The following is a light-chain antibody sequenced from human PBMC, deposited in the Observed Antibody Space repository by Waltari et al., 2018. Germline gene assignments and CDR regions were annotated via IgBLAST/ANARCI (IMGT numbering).Light chain of an antibody. J-gene: IGKJ4*01. CDR2: DTS. CDR1: ESVFGN. CDR3: QQRSIWPLT. V-gene: IGKV3-11*01. Sequence: EIFLPQSPSTLSVSPWEKTPLSCRASESVFGNLAWYQQKPGQAPRLLIFDTSKRAPGIPARFSGSGYGTDFTLTINSLETEDFALYYCQQRSIWPLTFGGGTKV.